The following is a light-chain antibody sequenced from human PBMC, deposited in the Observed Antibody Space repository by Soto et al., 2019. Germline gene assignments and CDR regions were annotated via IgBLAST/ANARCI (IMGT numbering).Light chain of an antibody. CDR1: SRDVGGDNY. CDR3: CSYAGSYVV. J-gene: IGLJ1*01. V-gene: IGLV2-11*01. CDR2: DVS. Sequence: ALIQPRSGSGSPGRSVTISCTGTSRDVGGDNYVSWYQQHPGKAPKLMIYDVSKRPSEVPDRFSGSKSGNTASLTISGLQAEDEADYYCCSYAGSYVVFGTGTKVTVL.